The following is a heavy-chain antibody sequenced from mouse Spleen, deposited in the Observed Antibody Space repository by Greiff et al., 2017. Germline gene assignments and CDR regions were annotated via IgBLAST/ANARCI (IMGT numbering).Heavy chain of an antibody. V-gene: IGHV1-7*01. CDR3: AKILANYYAMDY. D-gene: IGHD1-1*01. J-gene: IGHJ4*01. Sequence: QVQLKESGAELAKPGASVKLSCKASGYTFTSYWMHWVKQRPGQGLEWIGYINPSSGYTKYNQKFKDKATLTADKSSSTAYMQLSSLTYEDSAVYYCAKILANYYAMDYWGQGTSVTVSS. CDR2: INPSSGYT. CDR1: GYTFTSYW.